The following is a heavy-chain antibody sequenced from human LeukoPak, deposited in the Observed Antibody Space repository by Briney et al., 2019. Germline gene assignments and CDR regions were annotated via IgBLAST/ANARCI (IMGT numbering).Heavy chain of an antibody. V-gene: IGHV3-23*01. Sequence: PGGSLRLSCAASGFTFSNYAMSWVRQAPGKGLEWVSSISGSGDGAYHADSVKGRFTISRDISKNTLYLQMDSLRAGDTAVYYCAKSGGRGYCRSSSCYLISYWGQGTLVTVSS. CDR2: ISGSGDGA. CDR1: GFTFSNYA. D-gene: IGHD2-2*01. CDR3: AKSGGRGYCRSSSCYLISY. J-gene: IGHJ4*02.